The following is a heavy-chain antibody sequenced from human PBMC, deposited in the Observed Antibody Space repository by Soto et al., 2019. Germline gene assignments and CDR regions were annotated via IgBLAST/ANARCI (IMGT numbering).Heavy chain of an antibody. CDR3: ARDKITGLFDY. V-gene: IGHV4-34*01. Sequence: PSETLSLTCAVYGGSFSGYYWTWIRQPPGTGLEWIGEINHSGSTNYNPSLKSRVTISVDTSKNQFSLKLTSVTAADTAVYYCARDKITGLFDYWGPGTPVTVSS. D-gene: IGHD2-8*02. J-gene: IGHJ4*02. CDR1: GGSFSGYY. CDR2: INHSGST.